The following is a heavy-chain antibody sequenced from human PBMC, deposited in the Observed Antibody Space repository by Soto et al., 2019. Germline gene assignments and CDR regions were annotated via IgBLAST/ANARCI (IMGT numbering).Heavy chain of an antibody. V-gene: IGHV3-21*01. CDR1: GFTFSSYS. Sequence: GGSLRLSCAASGFTFSSYSMNWVRQAPGKGLEWVSSISSSSSYIYYADSVKGRFTISRDNAKNSLYLQMNSLRAEDTAVYYCARDRGLWFGELLRHDAFDIWGQGTMVTVSS. D-gene: IGHD3-10*01. J-gene: IGHJ3*02. CDR2: ISSSSSYI. CDR3: ARDRGLWFGELLRHDAFDI.